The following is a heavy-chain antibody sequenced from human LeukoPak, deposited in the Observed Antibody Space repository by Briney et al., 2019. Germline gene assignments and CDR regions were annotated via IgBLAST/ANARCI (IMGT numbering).Heavy chain of an antibody. CDR1: GGSFSGYY. CDR2: INHSGST. Sequence: SETLSLTCAVYGGSFSGYYWSWIRQPPGRGLEWIGEINHSGSTNYNPSLKSRVTISVDTSKNQFSLKLSSVTAADTAVYYCARLVAETGTTPYFGYWGQGTLVTVSS. D-gene: IGHD1-7*01. V-gene: IGHV4-34*01. J-gene: IGHJ4*02. CDR3: ARLVAETGTTPYFGY.